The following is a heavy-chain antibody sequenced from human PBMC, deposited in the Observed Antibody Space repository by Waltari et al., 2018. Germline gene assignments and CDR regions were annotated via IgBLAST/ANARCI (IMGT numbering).Heavy chain of an antibody. CDR2: VEPEDGET. D-gene: IGHD6-19*01. V-gene: IGHV1-69-2*01. Sequence: EVQLVQSGAEVKKPGATVKISCKASGYTFTDYYMHWVQQAPGKGREWMGRVEPEDGETRYAEKFKGRVTITADTSTDTAYMELSSRRSEDTAVYYCTIAVAGTGWFDPWGQGTLVTVSS. J-gene: IGHJ5*02. CDR3: TIAVAGTGWFDP. CDR1: GYTFTDYY.